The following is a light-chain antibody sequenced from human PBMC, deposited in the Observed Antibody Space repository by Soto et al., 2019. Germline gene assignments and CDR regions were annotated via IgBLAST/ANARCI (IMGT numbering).Light chain of an antibody. Sequence: ETVLTQSPGTLSLSPGETATLSCRASQSLTGHFLAWYQQRPGQAPKVLIYGASYRAPGIPDRFSGSGSGTDFTLTISRLEPEDFAVYYYQQYSTSPRTFGQGTKLEIK. CDR2: GAS. J-gene: IGKJ2*01. CDR3: QQYSTSPRT. CDR1: QSLTGHF. V-gene: IGKV3-20*01.